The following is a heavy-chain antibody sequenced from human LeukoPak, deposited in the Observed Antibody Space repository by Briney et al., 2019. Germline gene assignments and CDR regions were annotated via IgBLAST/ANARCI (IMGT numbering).Heavy chain of an antibody. D-gene: IGHD1-26*01. V-gene: IGHV3-23*01. CDR3: AKDFTWALDY. Sequence: GGSLRLSCAASGFTFRSYAMSWVRLAPGKGLEWVSATTGSGGSTYYAASVKGRCTISRDNSKNTVYLQMSSLRPEDTAVYFCAKDFTWALDYWGQGTLVTVSS. J-gene: IGHJ4*02. CDR1: GFTFRSYA. CDR2: TTGSGGST.